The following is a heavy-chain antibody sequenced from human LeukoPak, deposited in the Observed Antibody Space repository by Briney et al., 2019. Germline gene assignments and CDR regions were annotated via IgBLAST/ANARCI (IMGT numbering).Heavy chain of an antibody. J-gene: IGHJ4*02. V-gene: IGHV3-53*01. CDR3: VSHSDPLTGYSFDY. Sequence: GESLRLSCAASGFTVTSNYMTWVRQAARKGLEWVSIIHDNGDTYYADSVKGRFNVNRDSSKNTVSLEMNSLRVDDTAVYYCVSHSDPLTGYSFDYWGQGTLVTVSS. CDR2: IHDNGDT. D-gene: IGHD3-9*01. CDR1: GFTVTSNY.